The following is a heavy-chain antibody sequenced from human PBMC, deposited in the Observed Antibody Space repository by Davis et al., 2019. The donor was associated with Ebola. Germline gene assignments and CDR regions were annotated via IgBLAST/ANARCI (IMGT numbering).Heavy chain of an antibody. J-gene: IGHJ6*02. Sequence: GESLKISCAASGFTFSSYWMHWVRQAPGKGLVWVSRINSDGSSTSYADSVKGRFTISRDNAKNTLYLQMNSLRAEDTAVYYCARFSSNWNYLYYYYYGMDVWGQGTTVTVSS. CDR2: INSDGSST. CDR1: GFTFSSYW. D-gene: IGHD1-7*01. CDR3: ARFSSNWNYLYYYYYGMDV. V-gene: IGHV3-74*01.